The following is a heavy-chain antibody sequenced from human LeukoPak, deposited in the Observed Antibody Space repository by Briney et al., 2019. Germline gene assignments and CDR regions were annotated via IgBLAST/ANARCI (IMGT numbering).Heavy chain of an antibody. D-gene: IGHD2-15*01. CDR3: ARVSEYCSGGSCYNLPEY. CDR2: IYYSGST. J-gene: IGHJ4*02. V-gene: IGHV4-59*01. Sequence: PSETLSLTCTVSGGSISSYYWGWIRQPPGKGLEWIGYIYYSGSTNYNPSLESRVTISVDTSKNQFSLKLSSVTAADTAVYYCARVSEYCSGGSCYNLPEYWGQGTLVTVSS. CDR1: GGSISSYY.